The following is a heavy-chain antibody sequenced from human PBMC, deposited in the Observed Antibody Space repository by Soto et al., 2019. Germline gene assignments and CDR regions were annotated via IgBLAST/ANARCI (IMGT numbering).Heavy chain of an antibody. J-gene: IGHJ4*02. Sequence: QVQLVQSGAEVKKPGSSVKVSCKASGGTFSSYAISWVRQAPGQGLEWMGGIIPIFGTATYAQKFQGRVTITADDSTSTAYMELSSLRSEDTAVYYCARAHQTTVTTDLFDYWGQGTLVTVSS. CDR1: GGTFSSYA. CDR2: IIPIFGTA. CDR3: ARAHQTTVTTDLFDY. D-gene: IGHD4-17*01. V-gene: IGHV1-69*12.